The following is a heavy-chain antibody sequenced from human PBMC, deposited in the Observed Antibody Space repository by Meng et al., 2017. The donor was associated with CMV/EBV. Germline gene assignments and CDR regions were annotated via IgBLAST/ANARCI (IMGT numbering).Heavy chain of an antibody. CDR2: IYYSGST. CDR1: GGSISSGDYY. CDR3: ARVGRTSCYDY. D-gene: IGHD2-2*01. V-gene: IGHV4-30-4*08. Sequence: LQEYGPGLVQPSQPLSLTCTVAGGSISSGDYYWSWIRQPPGKGLEWIGYIYYSGSTYYNPSLKSRVTTSVDTSKNQFSLKLSSVTAADTAVYYCARVGRTSCYDYWGQGTLVTVSS. J-gene: IGHJ4*02.